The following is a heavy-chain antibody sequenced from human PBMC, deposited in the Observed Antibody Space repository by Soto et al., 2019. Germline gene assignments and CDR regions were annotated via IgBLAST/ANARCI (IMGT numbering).Heavy chain of an antibody. CDR1: GGSISSGRYY. V-gene: IGHV4-31*03. CDR3: SRSLAIDFDL. D-gene: IGHD2-2*01. CDR2: IYHSGNT. J-gene: IGHJ4*02. Sequence: SETLSLTCTVSGGSISSGRYYWNWIRQHPGKGLEWIGYIYHSGNTYYNPSLKSRSSISLDTSKNQFSLKLDSVTVEDTAVYYCSRSLAIDFDLWGQGTLVTVSS.